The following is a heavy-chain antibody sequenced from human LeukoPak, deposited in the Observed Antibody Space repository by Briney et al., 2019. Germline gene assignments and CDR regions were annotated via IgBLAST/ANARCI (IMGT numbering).Heavy chain of an antibody. V-gene: IGHV1-69*05. J-gene: IGHJ5*02. CDR2: IIPIFGTA. CDR1: GGTFSSYA. D-gene: IGHD6-19*01. CDR3: ARDHAVAGTSWLDP. Sequence: SVKVSCKASGGTFSSYAISWVRQAPGQGLEWMGGIIPIFGTANYAQKFQGRVTITTDESTSTAYMELSSLRSEDTAVYYCARDHAVAGTSWLDPWGQGTLVTVSS.